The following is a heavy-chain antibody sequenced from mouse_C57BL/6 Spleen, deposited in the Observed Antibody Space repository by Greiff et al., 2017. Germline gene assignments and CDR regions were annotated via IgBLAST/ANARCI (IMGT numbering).Heavy chain of an antibody. D-gene: IGHD2-3*01. Sequence: QVQLQQSGPGLVAPSQSLSITCTVSGFSLTSYAISWVRQPPGKGLEWLGVIWTGGGTNYYSALKSRLSISKDNSKSHVFLKMNSLQTDDTARYYCARKKDDGYWAMDYWGQGTSVTVSS. CDR2: IWTGGGT. CDR1: GFSLTSYA. J-gene: IGHJ4*01. V-gene: IGHV2-9-1*01. CDR3: ARKKDDGYWAMDY.